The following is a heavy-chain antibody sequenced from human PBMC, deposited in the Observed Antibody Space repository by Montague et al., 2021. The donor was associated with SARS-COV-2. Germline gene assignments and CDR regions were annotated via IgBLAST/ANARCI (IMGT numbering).Heavy chain of an antibody. Sequence: SETLSLTCTVSGGSIRDSNFHWGWIRQPPGKGLEWIGTLYYSGATYYNPSLKSRVTTSMDTSKNQFSLKLTSAIAADTAVYYCARLRGGTPGEHWGQGALVTVSS. CDR1: GGSIRDSNFH. J-gene: IGHJ4*02. D-gene: IGHD2-21*01. CDR3: ARLRGGTPGEH. CDR2: LYYSGAT. V-gene: IGHV4-39*07.